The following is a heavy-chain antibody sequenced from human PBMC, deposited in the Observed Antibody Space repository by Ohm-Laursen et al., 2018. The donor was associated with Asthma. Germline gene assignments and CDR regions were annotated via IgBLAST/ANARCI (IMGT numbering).Heavy chain of an antibody. D-gene: IGHD2-15*01. V-gene: IGHV3-74*01. CDR2: INSDGSST. J-gene: IGHJ4*02. CDR1: GFTFSSYW. Sequence: SLRLSCSASGFTFSSYWMHWVRQAPGKGLVWVSRINSDGSSTSYADSVKGRFTISRDNAKNSLYLEMNSLRVEDTAVYYCVTDAWWGYVHWGLGTLVTVSS. CDR3: VTDAWWGYVH.